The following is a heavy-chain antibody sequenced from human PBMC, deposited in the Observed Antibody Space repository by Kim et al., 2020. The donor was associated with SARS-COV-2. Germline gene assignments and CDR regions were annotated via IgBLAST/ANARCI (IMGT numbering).Heavy chain of an antibody. J-gene: IGHJ4*01. CDR2: ITYDGSTT. D-gene: IGHD3-22*01. CDR1: GFTFSNYA. CDR3: AKDEKYCHSNALDHYFD. V-gene: IGHV3-43D*04. Sequence: GGSLRLSCAASGFTFSNYAMHWVRQAPGKGLEWVAVITYDGSTTYYADSVKGRFTISRDNTKNSLYLQMNSLRAEDTALYYCAKDEKYCHSNALDHYFD.